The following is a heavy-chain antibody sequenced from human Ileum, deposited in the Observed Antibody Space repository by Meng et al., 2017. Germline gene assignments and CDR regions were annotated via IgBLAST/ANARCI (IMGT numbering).Heavy chain of an antibody. Sequence: QVQLVESGGGVVQPGRSLRLSCAASGFTFSSYAMHCVRQAPGRGLEWVADVSFDGSKKYFADSVKGRFTISRDKSKSTLFLQMNRLRAEDTAVYYCAKSVNFDAGGYYPWGQGTLVTVSS. V-gene: IGHV3-30-3*01. D-gene: IGHD3-22*01. CDR2: VSFDGSKK. CDR1: GFTFSSYA. CDR3: AKSVNFDAGGYYP. J-gene: IGHJ5*02.